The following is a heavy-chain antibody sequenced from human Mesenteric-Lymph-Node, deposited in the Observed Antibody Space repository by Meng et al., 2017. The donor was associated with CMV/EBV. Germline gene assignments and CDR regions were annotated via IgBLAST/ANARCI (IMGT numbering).Heavy chain of an antibody. J-gene: IGHJ4*02. CDR2: ISADGSKI. Sequence: GESLKISCAASGFTFNTYWMHWVRQVPGKAPVWVSHISADGSKIRYADSVKGRLTISRDNAENTLYLQMNSLRAEDTAVYYCARPLSLWDYANNEPFKYWGQGIRVTVSS. D-gene: IGHD3-16*01. CDR3: ARPLSLWDYANNEPFKY. CDR1: GFTFNTYW. V-gene: IGHV3-74*01.